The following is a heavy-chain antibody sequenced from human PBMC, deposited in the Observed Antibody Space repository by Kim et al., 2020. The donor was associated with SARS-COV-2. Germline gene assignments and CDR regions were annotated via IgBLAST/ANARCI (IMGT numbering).Heavy chain of an antibody. D-gene: IGHD6-6*01. J-gene: IGHJ4*02. V-gene: IGHV3-53*01. Sequence: SVKGRFTISRDNSKNTLYLQMNRLRAEDTAVYYCARVIEGDYSSSPYFDYWGQGTLVTVSS. CDR3: ARVIEGDYSSSPYFDY.